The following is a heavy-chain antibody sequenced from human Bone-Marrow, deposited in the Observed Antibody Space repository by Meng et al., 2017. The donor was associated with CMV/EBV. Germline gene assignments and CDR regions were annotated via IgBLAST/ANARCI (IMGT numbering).Heavy chain of an antibody. J-gene: IGHJ4*02. Sequence: SETLSLTCTVSGGSISSYYWSWIRQPPGKGLEWIGYMYYSGSTNYNPSLKSRVTISVDTSKNQFSLKLSSVTAADPAVYYCARGGHFGSGLLDYWGQGTLVTVSS. CDR2: MYYSGST. D-gene: IGHD3-3*02. CDR1: GGSISSYY. V-gene: IGHV4-59*01. CDR3: ARGGHFGSGLLDY.